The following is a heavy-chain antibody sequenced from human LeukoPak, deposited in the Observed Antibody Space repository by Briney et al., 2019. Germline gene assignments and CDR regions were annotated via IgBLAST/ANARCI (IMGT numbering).Heavy chain of an antibody. J-gene: IGHJ3*02. V-gene: IGHV1-46*01. CDR3: ARGRNYYDSSGYYYEGDAFDI. CDR2: INPSGGSI. D-gene: IGHD3-22*01. Sequence: GASVKVSCKASGYTFSDNLLHWVRQAPGEGFEWMGIINPSGGSIRYAQKFQGRVTMTRDTSTSTVYMELSSLRSEDTAVYYCARGRNYYDSSGYYYEGDAFDIWGQGTMVTVSS. CDR1: GYTFSDNL.